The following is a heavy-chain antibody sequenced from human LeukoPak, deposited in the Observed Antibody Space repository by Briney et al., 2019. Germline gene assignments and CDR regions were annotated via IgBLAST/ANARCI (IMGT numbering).Heavy chain of an antibody. J-gene: IGHJ4*02. CDR2: INSDGSST. CDR1: GFTSSSYW. Sequence: PGGSLRLSCAASGFTSSSYWMHWVRQAPGKGLVWVSRINSDGSSTSYADSVKGRFTISRDNAKNTLYLQMNSLRAEDTAMYYCARDLGYSSGVDYWGQGTLVTVSS. CDR3: ARDLGYSSGVDY. D-gene: IGHD6-19*01. V-gene: IGHV3-74*01.